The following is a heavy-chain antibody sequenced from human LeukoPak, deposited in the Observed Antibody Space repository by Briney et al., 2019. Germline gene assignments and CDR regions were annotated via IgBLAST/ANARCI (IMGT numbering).Heavy chain of an antibody. CDR3: ARDAYYGSGSSDY. D-gene: IGHD3-10*01. CDR2: IWYDGSNK. V-gene: IGHV3-33*01. CDR1: GFTFSSYG. Sequence: GGSLRLSCAASGFTFSSYGMHWVRQAPGKGLEWVAVIWYDGSNKYYADSVKGRFTISRDNSKNTLYLQMNSLRAEVTAVYYCARDAYYGSGSSDYWGQGTLVTVSS. J-gene: IGHJ4*02.